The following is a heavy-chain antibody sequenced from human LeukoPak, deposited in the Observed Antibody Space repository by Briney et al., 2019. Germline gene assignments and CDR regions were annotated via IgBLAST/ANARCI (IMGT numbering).Heavy chain of an antibody. CDR1: GYTFTSYD. Sequence: SVKVSCKASGYTFTSYDINWVRQAPGQGLEWMGGIIPIFGTANYAQKFQGRVTITADESTSTAYMELSSLRSEDTAVYYCARGDVVVPAAPRFWGQGTMVTVSS. V-gene: IGHV1-69*13. CDR2: IIPIFGTA. CDR3: ARGDVVVPAAPRF. J-gene: IGHJ3*01. D-gene: IGHD2-2*01.